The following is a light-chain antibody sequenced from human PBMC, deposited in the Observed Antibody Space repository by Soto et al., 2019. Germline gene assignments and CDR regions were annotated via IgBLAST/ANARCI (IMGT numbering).Light chain of an antibody. V-gene: IGLV4-69*01. J-gene: IGLJ3*02. CDR2: LNSDGSH. CDR1: SGHSRYA. CDR3: QTWGTGIPWV. Sequence: QLVLTQSPSASASLGASVNLTCTLSSGHSRYAIAWHQQQPEKGPRYLMRLNSDGSHNKGDGIPDRFSGSTSGAERYLTISSIQSEDEADYYCQTWGTGIPWVFGGGTKLTVL.